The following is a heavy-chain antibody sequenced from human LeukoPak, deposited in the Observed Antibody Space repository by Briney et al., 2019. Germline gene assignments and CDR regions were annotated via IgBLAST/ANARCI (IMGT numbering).Heavy chain of an antibody. CDR1: GFTFSSYA. V-gene: IGHV3-64D*06. D-gene: IGHD2-2*01. CDR2: ISPNGGST. J-gene: IGHJ4*02. CDR3: VRRCSSSSCYAD. Sequence: GGSLRLSCSASGFTFSSYAMHWVRQAPGKGLEYVSAISPNGGSTYYADSVKGRFTISRDNSKNTLYLQMSSLRAEDTVVYCCVRRCSSSSCYADWGQGTLVTVSS.